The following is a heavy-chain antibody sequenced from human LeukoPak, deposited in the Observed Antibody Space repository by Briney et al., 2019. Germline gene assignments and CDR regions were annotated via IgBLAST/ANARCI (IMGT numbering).Heavy chain of an antibody. V-gene: IGHV3-23*01. CDR1: GFTFSRSG. CDR2: FDGNADGT. CDR3: VKPRIIGLGWAQFDY. J-gene: IGHJ4*02. D-gene: IGHD2-15*01. Sequence: PGGSLRLSCATSGFTFSRSGMIWVRQPPGKGLEWVASFDGNADGTHYADSVKGRCTISRDNSKNTVYLQMNSLRAEDTAIYYCVKPRIIGLGWAQFDYWGQGSLVTVSS.